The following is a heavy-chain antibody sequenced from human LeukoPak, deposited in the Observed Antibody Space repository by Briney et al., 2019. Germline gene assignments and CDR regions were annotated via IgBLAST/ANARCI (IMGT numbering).Heavy chain of an antibody. Sequence: PSETLSLTCTVSGGSVSRSSFYWGWIRQPPGKGLEWLGNIYYSGSTYYNPSLKSRVTISIDTSKNQFSLKLSSVTAADTAVYCARVEGEEWGPNYYYMDVWGKGTTVTVSS. J-gene: IGHJ6*03. D-gene: IGHD3-10*01. CDR3: ARVEGEEWGPNYYYMDV. V-gene: IGHV4-39*07. CDR2: IYYSGST. CDR1: GGSVSRSSFY.